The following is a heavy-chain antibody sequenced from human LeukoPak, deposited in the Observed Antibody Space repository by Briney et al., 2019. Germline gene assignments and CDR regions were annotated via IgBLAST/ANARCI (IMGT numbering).Heavy chain of an antibody. Sequence: GASVKVSCKASGHTFTSYAMNWVRQAPGQGLEWMGWINTNTGNPTYAQGFTGRFVFSLDTSVSTAYLQISSLKAEDTAVYYCARSVQLWGYYYYYYYMDVWGKGTTVTVSS. V-gene: IGHV7-4-1*02. CDR3: ARSVQLWGYYYYYYYMDV. J-gene: IGHJ6*03. CDR2: INTNTGNP. CDR1: GHTFTSYA. D-gene: IGHD5-18*01.